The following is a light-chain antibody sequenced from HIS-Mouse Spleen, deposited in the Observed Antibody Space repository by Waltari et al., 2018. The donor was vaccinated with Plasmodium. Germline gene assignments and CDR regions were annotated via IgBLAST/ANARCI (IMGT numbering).Light chain of an antibody. Sequence: QSALTQPASVSGSPGQSITISSPGTSSHVGSYNLFSWYQQHPGNAPKLMIYEGSKRPSGVSNRFSGSKSGNTASLTISGLQAEDEADYYCCSYAGSRMVFGGGTKLTVL. CDR3: CSYAGSRMV. CDR2: EGS. V-gene: IGLV2-23*01. CDR1: SSHVGSYNL. J-gene: IGLJ2*01.